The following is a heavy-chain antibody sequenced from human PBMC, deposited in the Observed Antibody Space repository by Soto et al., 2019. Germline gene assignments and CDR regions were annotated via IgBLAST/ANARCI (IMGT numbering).Heavy chain of an antibody. CDR2: IYYSGST. V-gene: IGHV4-39*01. J-gene: IGHJ4*02. CDR3: ARHPVIVVVPAAMLYFDY. CDR1: GGSISSSSYY. Sequence: PSETLSLTCTVSGGSISSSSYYWGSIRQPPGKGLEWIGSIYYSGSTYYNPSLKSRVTISVDTSKNQFSLKLSSVTAADTAVYYCARHPVIVVVPAAMLYFDYWGQGTLVTVSS. D-gene: IGHD2-2*01.